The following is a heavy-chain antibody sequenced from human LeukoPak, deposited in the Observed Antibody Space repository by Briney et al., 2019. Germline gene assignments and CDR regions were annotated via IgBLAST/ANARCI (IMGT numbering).Heavy chain of an antibody. CDR3: ARVVGYSGGWYWDY. CDR2: IYHSGNT. D-gene: IGHD6-19*01. Sequence: SETLSLTCTVSGYSISSGYYWGWIRQTPGKGLEWIGSIYHSGNTYYSPSLKSRVTISVDTSKNQFSLKLSSVTAADTAVYYCARVVGYSGGWYWDYWGQGTLVTVPS. CDR1: GYSISSGYY. J-gene: IGHJ4*02. V-gene: IGHV4-38-2*02.